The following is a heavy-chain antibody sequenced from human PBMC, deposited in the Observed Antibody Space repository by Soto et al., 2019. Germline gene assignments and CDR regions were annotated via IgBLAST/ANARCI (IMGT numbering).Heavy chain of an antibody. Sequence: PSETLSLTCTVSGGSISSYYWSWIRQPPGKGLEWIGYIYYSGSTNYNPSLKSRVTISVDTSKNQFSLKLSSVTAADTAVYYCARDHRLTIFGVVTPYGMDVWGQGTTVTVSS. D-gene: IGHD3-3*01. V-gene: IGHV4-59*01. CDR3: ARDHRLTIFGVVTPYGMDV. J-gene: IGHJ6*02. CDR2: IYYSGST. CDR1: GGSISSYY.